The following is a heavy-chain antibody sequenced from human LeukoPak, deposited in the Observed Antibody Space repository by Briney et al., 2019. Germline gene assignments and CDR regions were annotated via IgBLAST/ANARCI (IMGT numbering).Heavy chain of an antibody. CDR1: GGPFSGYF. D-gene: IGHD3-10*01. CDR3: ARRYYYNLGSFPFDF. Sequence: SETLSLTCAVSGGPFSGYFWSWIRQPPGKGLEWIGEIHNSGTTNYNPSLNSRVTISEDTSKNQIYLNLRSVTAADTAVYYCARRYYYNLGSFPFDFWGQGTLVTVSS. V-gene: IGHV4-34*01. J-gene: IGHJ4*02. CDR2: IHNSGTT.